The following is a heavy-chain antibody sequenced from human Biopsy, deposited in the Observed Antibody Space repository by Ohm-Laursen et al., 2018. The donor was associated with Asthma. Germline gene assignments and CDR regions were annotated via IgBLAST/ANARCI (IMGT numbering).Heavy chain of an antibody. J-gene: IGHJ4*02. D-gene: IGHD4-17*01. Sequence: SLRLYCAASGFTFSSYGMHWVRQAPGKGLEWVAVIWYDGSNKYYADSVKGRFTISRDNSKNTLYLQMNSLRAEDTAVYYCARKARHGDYDFDYWGQGTLVTVSS. V-gene: IGHV3-33*01. CDR2: IWYDGSNK. CDR3: ARKARHGDYDFDY. CDR1: GFTFSSYG.